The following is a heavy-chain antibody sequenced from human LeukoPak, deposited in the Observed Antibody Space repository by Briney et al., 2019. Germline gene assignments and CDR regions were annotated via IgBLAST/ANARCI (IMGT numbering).Heavy chain of an antibody. CDR1: GFTFSSYG. CDR3: AKDRFGNYDILTGPLGY. CDR2: ISYDGSNK. J-gene: IGHJ4*02. Sequence: GGSLRLSCAAPGFTFSSYGMHWVRQAPGKGLEWAAVISYDGSNKYYADFVKGRFTISRDNSKNTLYLQMNSLRAEDTAVYYCAKDRFGNYDILTGPLGYWGQGTLVTVSS. D-gene: IGHD3-9*01. V-gene: IGHV3-30*18.